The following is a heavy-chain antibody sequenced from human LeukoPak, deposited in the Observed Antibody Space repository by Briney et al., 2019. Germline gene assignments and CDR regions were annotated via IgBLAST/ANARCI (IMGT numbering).Heavy chain of an antibody. CDR1: GGSISGGYYH. CDR2: ISYSGST. CDR3: PRDYCGNNLFYFDF. D-gene: IGHD3-10*01. V-gene: IGHV4-61*01. Sequence: SETLSLTCTVSGGSISGGYYHWRWIRHPPGKGLEWIGYISYSGSTNYNPSLKSRLTMSLDTSKNQFSLKLNSETAADPAVYYCPRDYCGNNLFYFDFWGQGALVAVSS. J-gene: IGHJ4*02.